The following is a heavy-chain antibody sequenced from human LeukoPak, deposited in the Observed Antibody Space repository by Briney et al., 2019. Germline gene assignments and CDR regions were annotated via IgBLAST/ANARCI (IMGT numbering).Heavy chain of an antibody. V-gene: IGHV3-30*14. CDR3: ASKSGAVAGQRGHFDY. Sequence: PGGSLRLSCAASGFTFSSYAMHWVRQAPGKGLEWVAVISYDGSNKYYADSVKGRFTISRDNSKNTLYLQMNSLRAEDTAVYYCASKSGAVAGQRGHFDYWGQGTLVTVSS. CDR2: ISYDGSNK. CDR1: GFTFSSYA. J-gene: IGHJ4*02. D-gene: IGHD6-19*01.